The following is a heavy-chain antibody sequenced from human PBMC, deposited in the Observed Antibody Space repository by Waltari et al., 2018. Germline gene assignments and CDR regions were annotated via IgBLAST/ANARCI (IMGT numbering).Heavy chain of an antibody. CDR2: FDLEEGEK. CDR3: ATRDYDASGYTYY. Sequence: QVQLVQSGAEVKKPGASVKVSCKVPGDTLSQFPIHGVRQAPGKGLEWMGGFDLEEGEKVFTQKVQGRVTTTEDTSTDTAYMELHGLRSEDTAVYFCATRDYDASGYTYYWGQGTLVSVSS. J-gene: IGHJ4*02. CDR1: GDTLSQFP. D-gene: IGHD3-22*01. V-gene: IGHV1-24*01.